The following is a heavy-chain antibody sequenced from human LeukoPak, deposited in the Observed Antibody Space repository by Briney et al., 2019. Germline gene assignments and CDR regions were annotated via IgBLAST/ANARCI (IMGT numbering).Heavy chain of an antibody. CDR3: ASIFGVVIEDY. Sequence: ASVKVSCKASGYTFTSYYMHWVRQAPGQGLEWMGIINPSGGSTSYAHKFQGRVTMTRDTSTSTVYMELSSLRSEDTAVYYCASIFGVVIEDYWGQGTLVTVSS. CDR1: GYTFTSYY. J-gene: IGHJ4*02. CDR2: INPSGGST. V-gene: IGHV1-46*03. D-gene: IGHD3-3*01.